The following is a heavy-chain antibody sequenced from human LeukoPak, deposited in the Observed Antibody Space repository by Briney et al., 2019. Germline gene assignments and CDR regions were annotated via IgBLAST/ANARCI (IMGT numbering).Heavy chain of an antibody. CDR3: AKDKGYSYGYFDY. D-gene: IGHD5-18*01. J-gene: IGHJ4*02. CDR2: ISWNSGSI. Sequence: TGGSLRLSCAASGFTFDDYAMHWVRQAPGKGLEWVSGISWNSGSIGYADSVKGRFTNSRDNAKNSLYLQMNSLRAEDTALYYCAKDKGYSYGYFDYWGQGTLVTVSS. CDR1: GFTFDDYA. V-gene: IGHV3-9*01.